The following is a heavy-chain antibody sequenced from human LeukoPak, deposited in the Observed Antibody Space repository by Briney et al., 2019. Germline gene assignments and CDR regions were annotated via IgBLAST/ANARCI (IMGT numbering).Heavy chain of an antibody. CDR3: ARAQTSSSWYVGVITTWYFDY. Sequence: KSGGSLRLSCAASGFTFSSYSMNWVRQAPGKGLEWVSYISSSSSYIYYADSVKGRFTISRDNAKNSLYLQMNSLRTEDTAVYYCARAQTSSSWYVGVITTWYFDYWGQGTLVTVSS. CDR2: ISSSSSYI. CDR1: GFTFSSYS. V-gene: IGHV3-21*05. J-gene: IGHJ4*02. D-gene: IGHD6-13*01.